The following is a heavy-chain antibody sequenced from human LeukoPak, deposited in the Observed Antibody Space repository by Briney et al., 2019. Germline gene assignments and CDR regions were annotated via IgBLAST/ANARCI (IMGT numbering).Heavy chain of an antibody. CDR1: GVSFSGYY. J-gene: IGHJ4*02. Sequence: SSETLSLTCAVYGVSFSGYYWSWIRQPPGKGLEWIGEINHSGSTNYNPSLKSRVTISVDTSKNQFSLKLSSVTAADTAVYYCASQYYYDSSGSQRRAFDYWGQGTLVTVSS. CDR3: ASQYYYDSSGSQRRAFDY. V-gene: IGHV4-34*01. CDR2: INHSGST. D-gene: IGHD3-22*01.